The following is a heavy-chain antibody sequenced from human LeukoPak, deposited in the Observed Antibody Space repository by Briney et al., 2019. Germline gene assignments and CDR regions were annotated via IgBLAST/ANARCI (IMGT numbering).Heavy chain of an antibody. J-gene: IGHJ1*01. Sequence: PGGSLRLSCAASGFTFSSYATSWVRQAPGKELEWVSAISGSGGSTYYADSVKGRFTISRDNSKNTLYLQMNSLRAEDTAVYYCAQSGRVVTATGHFQHWGQGTLVTVSS. CDR2: ISGSGGST. CDR1: GFTFSSYA. D-gene: IGHD2-21*02. V-gene: IGHV3-23*01. CDR3: AQSGRVVTATGHFQH.